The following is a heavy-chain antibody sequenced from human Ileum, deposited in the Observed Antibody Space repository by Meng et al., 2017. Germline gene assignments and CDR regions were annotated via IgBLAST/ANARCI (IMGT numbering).Heavy chain of an antibody. J-gene: IGHJ4*02. D-gene: IGHD3-16*01. Sequence: QVQLVQSGAEMKTPGASMKVSCQASGYTFTTNDINWVRQAPGQGLEWMGWVSPSSGNTHYAQKFQGRVTMTRDISISTVYMELTSLKSDDTAVYYCARGVGDLGDYWGQGTLVTVSS. CDR2: VSPSSGNT. CDR3: ARGVGDLGDY. CDR1: GYTFTTND. V-gene: IGHV1-8*01.